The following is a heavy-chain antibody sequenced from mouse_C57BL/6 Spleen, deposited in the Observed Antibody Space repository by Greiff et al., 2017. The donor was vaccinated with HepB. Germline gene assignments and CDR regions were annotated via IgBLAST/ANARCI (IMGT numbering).Heavy chain of an antibody. J-gene: IGHJ1*03. CDR2: ISDGGSYT. CDR3: ARDKGYYGSSYDWYFDV. V-gene: IGHV5-4*01. Sequence: EVQGVESGGGLVKPGGSLKLSCAASGFTFSSYAMSWVRQTPEKRLEWVATISDGGSYTYYPDNVKGRFTISRDNAKNNLYLQMSHLKSEDTAMYYCARDKGYYGSSYDWYFDVWGTGTTVTVSS. D-gene: IGHD1-1*01. CDR1: GFTFSSYA.